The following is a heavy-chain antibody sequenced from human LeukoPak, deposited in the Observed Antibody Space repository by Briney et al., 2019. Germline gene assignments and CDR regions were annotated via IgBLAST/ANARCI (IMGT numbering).Heavy chain of an antibody. Sequence: ASVKVSCKASGYTFTGYYMHWVRQPPGQGLEWMGWINPNSGGTNYAQKFQGRVTMTRDTSISTAYMELSRLRSDDTAVYYCARVVVPAAIDFDYWGQGTLVTVSS. CDR3: ARVVVPAAIDFDY. CDR1: GYTFTGYY. D-gene: IGHD2-2*01. V-gene: IGHV1-2*02. J-gene: IGHJ4*02. CDR2: INPNSGGT.